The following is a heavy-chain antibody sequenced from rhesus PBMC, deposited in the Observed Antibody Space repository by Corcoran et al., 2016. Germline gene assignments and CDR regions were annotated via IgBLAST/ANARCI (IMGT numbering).Heavy chain of an antibody. Sequence: QVTLMESGPALVKPTQTLTLTCTFSGFSLSTTGKGVGWIRQPPGDALEGLASIYWDDDKYNNTSLRSRLTISKDTSKNQVVLRMTNMDPVDTATSFCSRGPPPYSQYSFDYWGQGVLVTVSS. D-gene: IGHD5-24*01. CDR2: IYWDDDK. CDR1: GFSLSTTGKG. CDR3: SRGPPPYSQYSFDY. J-gene: IGHJ4*01. V-gene: IGHV2S1*01.